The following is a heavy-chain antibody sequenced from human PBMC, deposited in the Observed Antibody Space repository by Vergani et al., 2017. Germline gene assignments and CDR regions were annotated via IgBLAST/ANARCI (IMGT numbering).Heavy chain of an antibody. CDR1: GFTFDDYA. CDR3: AKAPDIVVVPAATYLDY. D-gene: IGHD2-2*01. V-gene: IGHV3-9*01. CDR2: ISWNSGSI. J-gene: IGHJ4*02. Sequence: EVQLVESGGGLVQPGRSLRLSCAASGFTFDDYAMHWVRQAPGKGLEWVSGISWNSGSIGYADSVKGRFTSSRDNAKNYLYLQMNSLRAEDTALYYCAKAPDIVVVPAATYLDYWGQGTLVTVSS.